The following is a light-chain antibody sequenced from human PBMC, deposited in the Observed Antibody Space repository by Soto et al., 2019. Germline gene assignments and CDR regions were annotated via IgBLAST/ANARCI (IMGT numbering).Light chain of an antibody. Sequence: DIPMTQSPSTLSGSVGDRVTITCRASQTISSWLAWYQQKPGKAPKLLIYKASTLKSGVPSRFSGSGSGTDFTLTISSLQPHDFATYYCQHYNSYSEAFGQGTKVELK. CDR3: QHYNSYSEA. V-gene: IGKV1-5*03. CDR2: KAS. CDR1: QTISSW. J-gene: IGKJ1*01.